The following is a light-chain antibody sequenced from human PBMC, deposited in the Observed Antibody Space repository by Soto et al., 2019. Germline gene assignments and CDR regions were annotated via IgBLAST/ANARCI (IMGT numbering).Light chain of an antibody. CDR3: SSYTSSSTPSYV. J-gene: IGLJ1*01. CDR1: SSDVGGYNY. V-gene: IGLV2-14*01. CDR2: EVN. Sequence: QSVLTQPASVSGSPGQSITISCTGTSSDVGGYNYVSWYQQHPGKAPKLMIFEVNNRPSGVSIRFSGSKSGNTASLTISGLQAEDEADYYCSSYTSSSTPSYVFGTGTKVTVL.